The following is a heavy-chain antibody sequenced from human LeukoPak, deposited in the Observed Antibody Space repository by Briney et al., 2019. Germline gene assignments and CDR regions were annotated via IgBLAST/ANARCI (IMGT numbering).Heavy chain of an antibody. CDR1: GYTCTSYG. V-gene: IGHV1-18*01. D-gene: IGHD4-17*01. Sequence: ASVKVSCKASGYTCTSYGISWVRQAPGQGLEWMAWISTSNSNTNFAQKFQGRVTMTTDTSTSTAYMELSSLRSEDTAVYYCARDIQPRTYGDYGADYWGQGTLVTVSS. CDR2: ISTSNSNT. J-gene: IGHJ4*02. CDR3: ARDIQPRTYGDYGADY.